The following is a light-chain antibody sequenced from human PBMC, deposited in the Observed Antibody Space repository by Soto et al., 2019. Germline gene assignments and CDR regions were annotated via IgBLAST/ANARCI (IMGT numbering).Light chain of an antibody. Sequence: EIQITQSTATLSASVEDRVTITCRAIQSIGDLLAWYQQKPGEAPKLLIYKASYLESGVPSMFSGRGSGTEFTLTLSSLQTEELATYYCQHYSAFSVPFGLGTKG. V-gene: IGKV1-5*03. CDR2: KAS. CDR1: QSIGDL. J-gene: IGKJ1*01. CDR3: QHYSAFSVP.